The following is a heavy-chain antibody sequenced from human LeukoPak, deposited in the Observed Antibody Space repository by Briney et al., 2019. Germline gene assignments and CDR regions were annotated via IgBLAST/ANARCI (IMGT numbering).Heavy chain of an antibody. CDR1: GYTFIGYY. D-gene: IGHD6-19*01. CDR3: AAIAVTVLGDY. Sequence: GASVTVSCKASGYTFIGYYMHWVRQAPGQGLEWMGWISPNSGGTNYAQKFQGRVTMTRDTSISTAYLELSRLRSDDTAVYYCAAIAVTVLGDYWGQGTLVTVSS. J-gene: IGHJ4*02. CDR2: ISPNSGGT. V-gene: IGHV1-2*02.